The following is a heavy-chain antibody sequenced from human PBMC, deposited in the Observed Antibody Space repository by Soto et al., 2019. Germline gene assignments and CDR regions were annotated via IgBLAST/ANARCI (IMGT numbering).Heavy chain of an antibody. CDR2: INTNTGNP. V-gene: IGHV7-4-1*01. J-gene: IGHJ4*02. Sequence: ASVKVSCKASGYTFTSYAMNWVRQAPGEGLEWMGWINTNTGNPTYAQGFTGRFVFSLDTSVSTEYLQICSLKAEDTAVNYCARGRITMVRGVSNFDYWGQGTLVTVSS. CDR1: GYTFTSYA. CDR3: ARGRITMVRGVSNFDY. D-gene: IGHD3-10*01.